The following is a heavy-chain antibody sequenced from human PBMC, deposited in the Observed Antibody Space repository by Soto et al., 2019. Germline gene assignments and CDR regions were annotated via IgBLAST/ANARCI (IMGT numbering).Heavy chain of an antibody. V-gene: IGHV3-30*18. D-gene: IGHD6-19*01. CDR1: GFSFSNYG. CDR2: ISYDASDK. J-gene: IGHJ3*02. Sequence: GGSLRLSCTASGFSFSNYGMHWVRQAPGKGLEWVAVISYDASDKYYADSVKGRFTISRDNSKNTLYLQMNSLRAEDTAVYYCAKSTQWLIPTDAFEIWGQGTMVTVSS. CDR3: AKSTQWLIPTDAFEI.